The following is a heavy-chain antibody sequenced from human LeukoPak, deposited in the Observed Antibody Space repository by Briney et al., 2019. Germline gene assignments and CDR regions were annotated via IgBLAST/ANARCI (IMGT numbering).Heavy chain of an antibody. CDR2: ISGSGGST. V-gene: IGHV3-23*01. J-gene: IGHJ4*02. Sequence: PGGSLRLSCAASGFTFSSYAMSWVRQAPGKGLEWVSAISGSGGSTYYADSVKGRFTISRDNSKNTLYLQMNSLRAEDTAVYYCAKAMYYDFWSGSLPEYYFDYWGQGTLVTVSS. CDR1: GFTFSSYA. D-gene: IGHD3-3*01. CDR3: AKAMYYDFWSGSLPEYYFDY.